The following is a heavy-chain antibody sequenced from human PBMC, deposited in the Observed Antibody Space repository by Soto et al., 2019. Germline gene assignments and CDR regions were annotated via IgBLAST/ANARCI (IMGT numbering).Heavy chain of an antibody. Sequence: GGSLRLSCEASGFIFSTYAMSWVRQAPGKGLEWVAGIIGNSAEIRYADSVKGRFTISRDNSKKTLFLQMFSLRAEDTAIYYCAKDRRPDGSCPFDYGGRETLVTVSS. CDR2: IIGNSAEI. J-gene: IGHJ4*02. D-gene: IGHD2-15*01. V-gene: IGHV3-23*01. CDR3: AKDRRPDGSCPFDY. CDR1: GFIFSTYA.